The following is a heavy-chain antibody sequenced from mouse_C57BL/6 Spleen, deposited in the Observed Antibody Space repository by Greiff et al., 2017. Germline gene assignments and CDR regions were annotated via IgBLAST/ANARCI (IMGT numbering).Heavy chain of an antibody. CDR3: AVSITTVVAKGAMDY. CDR1: GYTFTSYW. Sequence: QVHVKQPGAELVKPGASVKMSCKASGYTFTSYWITWVKQRPGQGLEWIGDIYPGSGSTNYNETFKSKATLTVDTSSSTAYMQLSSLTSEDSAVYYCAVSITTVVAKGAMDYWGQGTSVTVSS. CDR2: IYPGSGST. V-gene: IGHV1-55*01. J-gene: IGHJ4*01. D-gene: IGHD1-1*01.